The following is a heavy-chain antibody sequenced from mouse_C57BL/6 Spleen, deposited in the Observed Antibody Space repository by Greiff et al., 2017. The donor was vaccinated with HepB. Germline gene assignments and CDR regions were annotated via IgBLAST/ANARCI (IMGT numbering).Heavy chain of an antibody. V-gene: IGHV1-82*01. D-gene: IGHD1-1*01. J-gene: IGHJ3*01. CDR3: ARAYGSSYGGFAY. CDR1: GYAFSSSW. CDR2: IYPGDGDT. Sequence: VQLQQSGPELVKPGASVKISCKASGYAFSSSWMNWVKQRPGKGLEWIGRIYPGDGDTNYNGKFKGKATLTADKSSSTAYMQLSSLTSEDSAVYFCARAYGSSYGGFAYWGQGTLVTVSA.